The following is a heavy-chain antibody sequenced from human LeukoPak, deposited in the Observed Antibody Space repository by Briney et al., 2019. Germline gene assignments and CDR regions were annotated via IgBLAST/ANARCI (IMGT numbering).Heavy chain of an antibody. Sequence: LGASVKVSCKASGGTFSSYTISWVRQAPGQGPEWMGRIIPILGIANYAQKFQGRVTITADKSTSTAYMELSSLRSEDTAVYYCARGGTHNWFDPWGQGTLVTVSS. CDR3: ARGGTHNWFDP. D-gene: IGHD1-14*01. J-gene: IGHJ5*02. CDR1: GGTFSSYT. V-gene: IGHV1-69*02. CDR2: IIPILGIA.